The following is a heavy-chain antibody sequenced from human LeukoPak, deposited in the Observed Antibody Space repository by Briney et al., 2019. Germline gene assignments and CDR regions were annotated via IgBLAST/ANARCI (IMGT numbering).Heavy chain of an antibody. CDR1: GFTFSSYG. Sequence: PGGSLRLSCAASGFTFSSYGMHWVRQAPGKGLEWVGFIRFDGTKKYYADSVKGRFTISRDNSKNTLYLQMNSLRPEDTAVYYCAKEAQTGYYRNSYYYYYMDVWGKGTTVTVSS. CDR3: AKEAQTGYYRNSYYYYYMDV. V-gene: IGHV3-30*02. D-gene: IGHD3-9*01. CDR2: IRFDGTKK. J-gene: IGHJ6*03.